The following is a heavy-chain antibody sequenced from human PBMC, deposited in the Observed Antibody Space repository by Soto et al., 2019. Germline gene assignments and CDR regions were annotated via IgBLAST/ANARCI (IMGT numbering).Heavy chain of an antibody. CDR2: ITGSGDLT. D-gene: IGHD3-10*01. Sequence: EVQLLESGGGLVQPGESLRLSCAASGFPFSSFAMSWVRQAPGKGPEWVSTITGSGDLTYYADSVKGRFTISRDNSRNTLYLQMNSLRAEDTAVYSCAKDQPMARGVFDYWGQGTLVTVSS. CDR1: GFPFSSFA. J-gene: IGHJ4*02. V-gene: IGHV3-23*01. CDR3: AKDQPMARGVFDY.